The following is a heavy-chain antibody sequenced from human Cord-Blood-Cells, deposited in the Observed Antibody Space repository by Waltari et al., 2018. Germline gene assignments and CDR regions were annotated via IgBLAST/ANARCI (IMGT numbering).Heavy chain of an antibody. CDR1: GFTFSSYA. Sequence: EVQLLESGGGLVQPGGSLGLSCAASGFTFSSYAMGGDCQAPGKGLEWFSAISGSGGSTYYADSVKGRFTISRDNSKNTLYLQMNSLRAEDTAVYYCAKDRSGSYPHDYWGQGTLVTVSS. V-gene: IGHV3-23*01. J-gene: IGHJ4*02. CDR2: ISGSGGST. CDR3: AKDRSGSYPHDY. D-gene: IGHD1-26*01.